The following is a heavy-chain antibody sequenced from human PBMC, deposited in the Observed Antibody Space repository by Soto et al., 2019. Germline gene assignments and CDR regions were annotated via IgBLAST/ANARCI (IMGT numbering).Heavy chain of an antibody. V-gene: IGHV3-30*18. CDR1: GFTFSSYG. D-gene: IGHD5-12*01. CDR2: ISYDGSNK. J-gene: IGHJ4*02. Sequence: QVQLVESGGGVVQPGRSLRLSCAASGFTFSSYGMHWVRQAPGKGLAWVAVISYDGSNKNYADSVKGRFTISRDNSKNTLYLQMNSLRAEDTAVYYCAKDWRRRGGYDSSFDYWGQGPLVTVSS. CDR3: AKDWRRRGGYDSSFDY.